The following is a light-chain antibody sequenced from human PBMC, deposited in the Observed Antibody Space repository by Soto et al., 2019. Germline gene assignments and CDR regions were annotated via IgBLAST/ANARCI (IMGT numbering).Light chain of an antibody. CDR3: QQYNSYSIT. J-gene: IGKJ5*01. CDR2: GAS. V-gene: IGKV3-15*01. Sequence: EIVMTQSPATLSVSPGERATLSCRASQSVGDRLAWYQQKPGQAPRLLIYGASTRATGIPARFSGSGSGTEFTLTISSLQPDDFATYYCQQYNSYSITFGQGTRLEIK. CDR1: QSVGDR.